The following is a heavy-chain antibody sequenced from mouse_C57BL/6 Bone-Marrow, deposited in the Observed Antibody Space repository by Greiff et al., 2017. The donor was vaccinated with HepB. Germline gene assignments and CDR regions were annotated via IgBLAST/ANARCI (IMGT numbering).Heavy chain of an antibody. Sequence: EVKLVESGGGLVKPGGSLKLSCAASGFTFSDYGMHWVRQAPEKGLEWVAYISSGSSTIYYADTVKGRFTISRDNAKNTLFLQMTSLRSEDTAMYYCARFFWDPGDYWGQGTTLTVSS. D-gene: IGHD4-1*01. CDR3: ARFFWDPGDY. CDR1: GFTFSDYG. CDR2: ISSGSSTI. J-gene: IGHJ2*01. V-gene: IGHV5-17*01.